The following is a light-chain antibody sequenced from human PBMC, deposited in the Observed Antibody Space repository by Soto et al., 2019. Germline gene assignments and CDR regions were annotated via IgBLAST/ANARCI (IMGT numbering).Light chain of an antibody. Sequence: DIQMTQSPSTLSASVGDRVTITCRASQSISSWLAWYQQKPGKAPKLLIYKASSLESGVPSRFSGSGSGTEFTLTISSLQSEDFAVYYCQQYNNWPPITFGGGTKVEIK. CDR1: QSISSW. CDR3: QQYNNWPPIT. CDR2: KAS. V-gene: IGKV1-5*03. J-gene: IGKJ4*01.